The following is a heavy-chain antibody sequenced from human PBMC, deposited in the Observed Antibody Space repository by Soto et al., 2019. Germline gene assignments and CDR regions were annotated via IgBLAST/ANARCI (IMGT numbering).Heavy chain of an antibody. CDR2: ISGSGGST. CDR1: GSTFSSYA. CDR3: AKDHLPDY. Sequence: SGSTFSSYAMSWVRQAPGKGLEWVSAISGSGGSTYYADSVKGRFTTSRDNSKNTLYLQMNSLRAEDTAVYYCAKDHLPDYWGQGTLVTVSS. J-gene: IGHJ4*02. V-gene: IGHV3-23*01.